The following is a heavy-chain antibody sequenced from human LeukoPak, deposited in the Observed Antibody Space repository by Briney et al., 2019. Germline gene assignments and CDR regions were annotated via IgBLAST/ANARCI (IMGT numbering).Heavy chain of an antibody. CDR3: AKDRIVVVPAAIAY. Sequence: PGGSLRLPCAASGFTFSSYAMSWVRQAPGKGLEWVSAISGSGGSTYYADSVKGRFTISRDNSKNTLYLQMNSLRAEDTAVYYCAKDRIVVVPAAIAYWGQGTLVTVSS. CDR2: ISGSGGST. CDR1: GFTFSSYA. J-gene: IGHJ4*02. D-gene: IGHD2-2*02. V-gene: IGHV3-23*01.